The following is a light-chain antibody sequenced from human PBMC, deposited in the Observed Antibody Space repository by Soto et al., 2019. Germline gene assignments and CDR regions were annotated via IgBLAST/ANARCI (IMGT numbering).Light chain of an antibody. CDR1: QSVSSS. V-gene: IGKV3-20*01. CDR3: QQYGSSPMVT. CDR2: DTS. J-gene: IGKJ3*01. Sequence: EIVVTQSPATLSVSPGERVTLSCRASQSVSSSLAWYQQRPGQAPRLLIYDTSTRAAGISARFSGSGSGTEFTLTISRLEPEDFAVYYCQQYGSSPMVTFGPGTKVDIK.